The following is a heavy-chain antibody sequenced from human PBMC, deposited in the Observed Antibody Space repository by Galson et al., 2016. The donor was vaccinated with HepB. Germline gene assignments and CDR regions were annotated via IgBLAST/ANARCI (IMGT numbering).Heavy chain of an antibody. V-gene: IGHV1-18*04. CDR1: GYTFTSYY. CDR2: INPNNGDT. J-gene: IGHJ4*02. D-gene: IGHD3-22*01. CDR3: ARDLKYSFESSGRSAF. Sequence: SCKASGYTFTSYYMHWVRQAPGQGLEWMAWINPNNGDTKYAQKVQGRGTLTTDTSTSTVYMDLRSLRPDDTAVYYCARDLKYSFESSGRSAFWGQGTLVTVSS.